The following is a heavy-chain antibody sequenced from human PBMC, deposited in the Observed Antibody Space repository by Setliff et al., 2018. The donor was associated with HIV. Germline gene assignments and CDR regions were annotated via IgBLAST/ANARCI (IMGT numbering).Heavy chain of an antibody. Sequence: PSETLSLTCIVSGASISSNTWSWIRQAPGKGLQWIGFIYNSVTTNYNPSLKSRVTISLDTSKNQFSLKLTSVTAADTAVYYCARGESSGWYRGGMDVWGQGTTVTVSS. J-gene: IGHJ6*02. CDR1: GASISSNT. V-gene: IGHV4-59*01. D-gene: IGHD6-19*01. CDR2: IYNSVTT. CDR3: ARGESSGWYRGGMDV.